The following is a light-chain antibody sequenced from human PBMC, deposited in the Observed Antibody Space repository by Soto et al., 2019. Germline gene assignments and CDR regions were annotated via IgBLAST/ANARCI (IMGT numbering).Light chain of an antibody. CDR3: QQYNNWPPFT. V-gene: IGKV3D-15*01. CDR2: GAS. Sequence: EIVMTQSPATLSVSPGERATLSCRASQSVSSNLAWYQQNPGQAPRLLIYGASARATGIPARFSGSGSGTECTLPLSSLQSENVAVYYCQQYNNWPPFTFGPGTKVDIK. J-gene: IGKJ3*01. CDR1: QSVSSN.